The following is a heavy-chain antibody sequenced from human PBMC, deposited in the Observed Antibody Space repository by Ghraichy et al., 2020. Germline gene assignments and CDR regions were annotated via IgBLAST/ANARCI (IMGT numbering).Heavy chain of an antibody. Sequence: GGSLRLSCAASGFTFSSYAMSWVRQAPGKGLEWVSAISGSGGSTYYADSVKGRFTISRDNSKNTLYLQMNSLRAEDTAVYYCRTGTMEAYALYYYYGMDVWGQGTTVTVSS. D-gene: IGHD1-7*01. CDR2: ISGSGGST. J-gene: IGHJ6*02. CDR3: RTGTMEAYALYYYYGMDV. V-gene: IGHV3-23*01. CDR1: GFTFSSYA.